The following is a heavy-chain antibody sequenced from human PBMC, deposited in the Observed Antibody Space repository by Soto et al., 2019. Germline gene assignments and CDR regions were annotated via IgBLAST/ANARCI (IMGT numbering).Heavy chain of an antibody. J-gene: IGHJ4*02. D-gene: IGHD4-17*01. CDR3: ARDESFTVTTSSLDY. Sequence: GGSLRLSCAASGFTFSSYGMHWVRQAPGKGLEWVAVIWYDGSNKYYADSVKGRFTISRDNSKNTLYLQMNSLRAEDTAVYYCARDESFTVTTSSLDYWGQGTLVTVSS. V-gene: IGHV3-33*01. CDR2: IWYDGSNK. CDR1: GFTFSSYG.